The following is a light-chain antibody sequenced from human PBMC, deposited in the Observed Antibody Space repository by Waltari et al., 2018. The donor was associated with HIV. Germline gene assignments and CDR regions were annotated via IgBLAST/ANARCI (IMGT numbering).Light chain of an antibody. CDR1: QNIGRA. J-gene: IGKJ4*01. CDR3: QQAKSFPHT. Sequence: DIQMTQSPSSVSASVGGAVSINCRASQNIGRALAWYQLKPGKDPRLGIYEASRLDDGVPTHFKGSGFRSNFTFGITNLQPEDFGIYVCQQAKSFPHTFGGGTRVE. CDR2: EAS. V-gene: IGKV1-12*01.